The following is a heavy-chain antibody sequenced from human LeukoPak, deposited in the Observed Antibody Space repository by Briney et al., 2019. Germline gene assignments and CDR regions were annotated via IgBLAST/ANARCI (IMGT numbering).Heavy chain of an antibody. Sequence: SETLSLTCTVSGGSISSYYWSWIRQPPGKGLEWIGYIYTSGSTNYNPSLKSRVTISVDTSKNQFSLKLSSVTAADTAVYYCARFRLYYFDYWGQGTLVTVSS. J-gene: IGHJ4*02. CDR3: ARFRLYYFDY. CDR1: GGSISSYY. V-gene: IGHV4-4*09. CDR2: IYTSGST.